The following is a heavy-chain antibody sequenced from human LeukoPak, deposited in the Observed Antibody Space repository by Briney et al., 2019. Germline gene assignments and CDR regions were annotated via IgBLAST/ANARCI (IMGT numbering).Heavy chain of an antibody. CDR1: GYTFTIYG. D-gene: IGHD3-9*01. Sequence: ASVKVSCKASGYTFTIYGISWVRQAPGQGLEWMGWISAYNGNTNYAQKLQGRVTMTTDTSTSTAYMELRSLRSDDTAVYYSARVSRIDWSRYGMDVWGQGTTVTVSS. V-gene: IGHV1-18*01. CDR3: ARVSRIDWSRYGMDV. J-gene: IGHJ6*02. CDR2: ISAYNGNT.